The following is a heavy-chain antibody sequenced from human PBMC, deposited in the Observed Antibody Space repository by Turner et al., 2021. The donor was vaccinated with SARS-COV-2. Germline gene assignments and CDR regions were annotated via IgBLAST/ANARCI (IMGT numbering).Heavy chain of an antibody. V-gene: IGHV3-33*01. D-gene: IGHD2-2*01. Sequence: QVQLVESGGGVVQPGRSLRLSCAASGFTFSSYGMHWVRQAPGKGLEWVAVIWFDGSNKYYADSVKGRFTISRDNSKNSLYLQMNSLRAEDTAVYYCARESTSWMGGMDVWGQGTTFTVSS. CDR1: GFTFSSYG. CDR2: IWFDGSNK. J-gene: IGHJ6*02. CDR3: ARESTSWMGGMDV.